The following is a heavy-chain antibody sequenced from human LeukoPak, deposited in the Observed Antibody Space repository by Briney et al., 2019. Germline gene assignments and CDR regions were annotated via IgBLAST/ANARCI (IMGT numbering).Heavy chain of an antibody. V-gene: IGHV3-11*01. Sequence: GGSLRLSCAASGFTFSDYYMSWICQAPGKGLEWVSYISSSGSTIYYADSVKGRFTISRDNAKNSLYLQMNSLRAEDTAVYYCARRVVPAAISHYYYMDVWGKGTTVTIS. CDR1: GFTFSDYY. J-gene: IGHJ6*03. D-gene: IGHD2-2*01. CDR2: ISSSGSTI. CDR3: ARRVVPAAISHYYYMDV.